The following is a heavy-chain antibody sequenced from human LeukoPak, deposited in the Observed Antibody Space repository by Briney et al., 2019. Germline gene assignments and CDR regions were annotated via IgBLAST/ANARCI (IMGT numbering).Heavy chain of an antibody. CDR1: GGSISSYY. Sequence: SETLSLTCTVSGGSISSYYWSWIRQPPGKGLEWIGYIYYSGSTNYNPSLKSRVTISVDTSKNQFSLKLSSVTAADTAVYYCVRDLSGSGQHYYYYYGMDVWGQGTTVTVSS. CDR2: IYYSGST. V-gene: IGHV4-59*01. CDR3: VRDLSGSGQHYYYYYGMDV. D-gene: IGHD6-19*01. J-gene: IGHJ6*02.